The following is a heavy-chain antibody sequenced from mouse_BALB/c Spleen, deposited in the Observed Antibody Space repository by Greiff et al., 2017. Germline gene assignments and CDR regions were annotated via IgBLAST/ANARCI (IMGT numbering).Heavy chain of an antibody. Sequence: QVQLQQSGPELVRPGVSVKISCKGSGYTFTDYAMHWVKQSHAKSLEWIGVISTYYGNTNYNQKFKGKATMTVDKSSSTAYMELARLTSEDSAIYYCASEADGSAPGCAYGGQGTLVTVSA. D-gene: IGHD1-1*01. CDR1: GYTFTDYA. V-gene: IGHV1-67*01. CDR2: ISTYYGNT. J-gene: IGHJ3*01. CDR3: ASEADGSAPGCAY.